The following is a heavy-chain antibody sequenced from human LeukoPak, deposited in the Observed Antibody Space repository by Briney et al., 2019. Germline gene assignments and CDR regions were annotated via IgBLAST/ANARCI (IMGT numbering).Heavy chain of an antibody. CDR3: ARETLDGYNDLLDY. J-gene: IGHJ4*02. D-gene: IGHD5-24*01. V-gene: IGHV3-23*01. CDR2: ISGSGGST. Sequence: GGSLRLSCAASGFSFNDYYMSWVRQAPGKGLEWVSAISGSGGSTYYADSVKGRFTISRDNSKNTLYLQMNSLRAEDTAVYYCARETLDGYNDLLDYWGQGTLVTVSS. CDR1: GFSFNDYY.